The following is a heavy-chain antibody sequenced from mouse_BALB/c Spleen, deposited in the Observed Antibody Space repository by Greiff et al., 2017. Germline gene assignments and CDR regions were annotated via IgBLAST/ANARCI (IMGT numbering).Heavy chain of an antibody. CDR2: ISSGGGST. D-gene: IGHD4-1*01. CDR1: GFAFSSYD. Sequence: EVKVVESGGGLVKPGESLKLSCAASGFAFSSYDMSWVRQTPEKRLEWVAYISSGGGSTYYPDTVKGRFTISRDNAKNTLYLQMSSLKSEDTAMYYCARNGDERYFDYWGQGTTLTVSS. J-gene: IGHJ2*01. V-gene: IGHV5-12-1*01. CDR3: ARNGDERYFDY.